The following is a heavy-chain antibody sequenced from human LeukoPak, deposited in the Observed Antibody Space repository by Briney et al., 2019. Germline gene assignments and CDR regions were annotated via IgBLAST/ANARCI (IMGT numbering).Heavy chain of an antibody. Sequence: PGGSLRLSCAASGFDFGAYEMNWVRQAPGKGLEWVADFAVSDTTTDYADSVKGRFIISRDNARNSLYLQMNSLRAEDTALYYGTTLGYHPDSWGQGTLVTVSS. CDR1: GFDFGAYE. D-gene: IGHD3-22*01. V-gene: IGHV3-48*03. CDR3: TTLGYHPDS. CDR2: FAVSDTTT. J-gene: IGHJ4*02.